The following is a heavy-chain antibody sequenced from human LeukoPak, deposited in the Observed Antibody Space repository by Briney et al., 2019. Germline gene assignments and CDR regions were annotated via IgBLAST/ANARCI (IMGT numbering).Heavy chain of an antibody. V-gene: IGHV4-39*01. CDR2: IYYSGST. D-gene: IGHD2/OR15-2a*01. J-gene: IGHJ3*02. CDR3: ARVIGGDAFDI. CDR1: GGSIRSRSYY. Sequence: SETLSLTCTVSGGSIRSRSYYWGWIRQPPGKGLEWIGSIYYSGSTYYNPSLKSRVTISVDTSKNQFSLKLSSVTAADTAVYYCARVIGGDAFDIWGQGTMVTVSS.